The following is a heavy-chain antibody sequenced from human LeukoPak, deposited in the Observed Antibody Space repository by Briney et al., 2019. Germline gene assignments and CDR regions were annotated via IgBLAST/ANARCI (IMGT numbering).Heavy chain of an antibody. J-gene: IGHJ4*02. CDR2: IYSAGST. CDR3: ARVFRYSSFDY. CDR1: GFSFSRYY. D-gene: IGHD2-15*01. V-gene: IGHV3-53*01. Sequence: PGGSLRLSCAASGFSFSRYYMGWVRQAPGKGLRWVSLIYSAGSTYYADSVQGRFTNSRDDSENTVYLQMDSLRAEDTAVYFCARVFRYSSFDYWGQGTLVTVSS.